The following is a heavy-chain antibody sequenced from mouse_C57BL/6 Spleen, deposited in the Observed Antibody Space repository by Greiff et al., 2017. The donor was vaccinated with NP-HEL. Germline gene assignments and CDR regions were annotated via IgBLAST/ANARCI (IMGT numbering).Heavy chain of an antibody. CDR1: GYTFTDYY. CDR3: ARRFITTVVAPLDY. D-gene: IGHD1-1*01. CDR2: INPNNGGT. J-gene: IGHJ2*01. Sequence: VQLQQSGPELVKPGASVKISCKASGYTFTDYYMNWVKQSHGKSLEWIGDINPNNGGTSYNQKFKGKATLTVDKSSSTAYMELRSLTSEDSAVYYCARRFITTVVAPLDYWGQGTTLTVSS. V-gene: IGHV1-26*01.